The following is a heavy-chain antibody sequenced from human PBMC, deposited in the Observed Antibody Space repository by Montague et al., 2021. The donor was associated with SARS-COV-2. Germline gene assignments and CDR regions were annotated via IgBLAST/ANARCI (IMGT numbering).Heavy chain of an antibody. D-gene: IGHD1-26*01. J-gene: IGHJ3*02. CDR3: ARAYSGSYLSAFDI. CDR2: ISYDGSNK. CDR1: GFTFSSYA. V-gene: IGHV3-30*04. Sequence: SLRLSCAASGFTFSSYAMHWVRQAPGKGLEWVAVISYDGSNKYYADSVKGRFTISRDNSKNTLYLQMNSLRAEDTAVYCCARAYSGSYLSAFDIWGQGTMVTVSS.